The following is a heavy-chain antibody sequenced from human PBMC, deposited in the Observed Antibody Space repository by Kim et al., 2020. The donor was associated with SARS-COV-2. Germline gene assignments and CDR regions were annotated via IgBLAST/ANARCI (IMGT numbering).Heavy chain of an antibody. CDR3: ASPTKYSSSSGGYWFDP. D-gene: IGHD6-6*01. CDR2: INPNSGGT. J-gene: IGHJ5*02. V-gene: IGHV1-2*06. Sequence: ASVKVSCKASGYTFTGYYMHWVRQAPGQGLEWMGRINPNSGGTNYAQKFQGRVTMTRDMSISTAYMELSRLRSDDTAVYYCASPTKYSSSSGGYWFDPWGQGTLVTVSS. CDR1: GYTFTGYY.